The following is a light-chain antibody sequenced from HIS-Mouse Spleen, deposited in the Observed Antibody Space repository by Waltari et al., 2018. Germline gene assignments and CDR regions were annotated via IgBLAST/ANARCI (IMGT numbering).Light chain of an antibody. CDR2: EEN. V-gene: IGLV3-10*01. CDR1: ALQKKY. J-gene: IGLJ2*01. Sequence: SYELTQPPSVSVSPGQTARITCSGDALQKKYAYWYQQKSGQAPVLVIYEENKRPSGIPARFSGSSSGTMATLTISGAQVEDEADYYCYSTDSSGNHRVFGGGTKLTVL. CDR3: YSTDSSGNHRV.